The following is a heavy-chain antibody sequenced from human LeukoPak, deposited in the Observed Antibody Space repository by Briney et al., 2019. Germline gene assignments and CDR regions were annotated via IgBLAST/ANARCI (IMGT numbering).Heavy chain of an antibody. J-gene: IGHJ5*02. CDR1: GFTFSSYW. CDR3: ARATGSGYWKWFDH. CDR2: INTDGSST. V-gene: IGHV3-74*01. D-gene: IGHD3-22*01. Sequence: GGCLRLSCAASGFTFSSYWMHWVRQAPGKGLVWVSRINTDGSSTSYADSVKGRFTISRDNAKNTLYLQMNSLRAEDTAVYYCARATGSGYWKWFDHWGQGTLVTVSS.